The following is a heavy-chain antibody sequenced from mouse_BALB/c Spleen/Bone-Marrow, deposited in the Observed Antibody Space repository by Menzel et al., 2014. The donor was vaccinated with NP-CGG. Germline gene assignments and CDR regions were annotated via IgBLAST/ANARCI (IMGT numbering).Heavy chain of an antibody. D-gene: IGHD2-14*01. V-gene: IGHV2-9*02. CDR3: ATYYRYDGAY. J-gene: IGHJ3*01. Sequence: VMLVESGPGLVAPSQSLSITCTASGFSLSSFGIHWVRQPPGKGLEWLGVIGAGGSTNYDSAFMSRLTISKDDSKSQVFLKMSSLQTDDTAMYYCATYYRYDGAYWGQGTLVTVSA. CDR2: IGAGGST. CDR1: GFSLSSFG.